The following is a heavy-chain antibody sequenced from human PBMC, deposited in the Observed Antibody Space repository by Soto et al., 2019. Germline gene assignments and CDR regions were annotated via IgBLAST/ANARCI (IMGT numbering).Heavy chain of an antibody. D-gene: IGHD6-13*01. CDR1: GGTFSSYA. CDR2: IIPIFGTA. J-gene: IGHJ6*02. V-gene: IGHV1-69*01. Sequence: QVQLVQSGAEVKKPGSSVKVSCKASGGTFSSYAISWVRQAPGQGLEWMGGIIPIFGTANYAQKFHGRVTITADESTSTAYMELSSLRSEDTAVYYCARDGIAAAGTYYYYYYGMDVWGQGTTVTVSS. CDR3: ARDGIAAAGTYYYYYYGMDV.